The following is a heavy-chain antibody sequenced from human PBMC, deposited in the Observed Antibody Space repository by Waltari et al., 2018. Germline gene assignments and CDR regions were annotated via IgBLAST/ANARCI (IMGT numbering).Heavy chain of an antibody. CDR3: ARSGYSYGLYYYYGMDV. Sequence: QVQLVQSGAEVKKPGSSVKVSCKASGGTFSSYTISWVRQAPGQGLEWMGRIIPILGIANYAQKFQGRVTITADKSTSTAYMELSSLRSEDTAVYYCARSGYSYGLYYYYGMDVWGQGTTVTVSS. D-gene: IGHD5-18*01. CDR2: IIPILGIA. J-gene: IGHJ6*02. V-gene: IGHV1-69*02. CDR1: GGTFSSYT.